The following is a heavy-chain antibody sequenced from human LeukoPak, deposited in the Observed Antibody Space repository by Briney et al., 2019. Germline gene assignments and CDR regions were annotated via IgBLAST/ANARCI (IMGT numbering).Heavy chain of an antibody. CDR3: AELGITMIGGV. CDR2: ISSSGSTI. D-gene: IGHD3-10*02. Sequence: GGSLRLSCAASGFTFSSYEMNWVRQAPGKGLEWVSYISSSGSTIYYADSVKGRFTISRDNAKNSLYLQMNSLRAEDTAVHYCAELGITMIGGVWGKGTTVTVSS. V-gene: IGHV3-48*03. J-gene: IGHJ6*04. CDR1: GFTFSSYE.